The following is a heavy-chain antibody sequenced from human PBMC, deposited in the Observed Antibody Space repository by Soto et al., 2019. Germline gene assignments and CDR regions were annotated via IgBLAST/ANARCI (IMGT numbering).Heavy chain of an antibody. CDR1: GFTFSSYS. Sequence: GGPLRLSCAASGFTFSSYSMNWVRQAPGKGLEWVSSISSSSSYIYYADSVKGRFTISRDNAKNSLYLQMNSLRAEDTAVYYCARAQGSGRYYGMDVWGQGTTVTVSS. CDR2: ISSSSSYI. V-gene: IGHV3-21*01. CDR3: ARAQGSGRYYGMDV. D-gene: IGHD6-19*01. J-gene: IGHJ6*02.